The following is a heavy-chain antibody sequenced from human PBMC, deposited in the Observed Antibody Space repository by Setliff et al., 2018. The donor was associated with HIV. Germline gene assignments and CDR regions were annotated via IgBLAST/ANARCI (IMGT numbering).Heavy chain of an antibody. CDR2: IYPGDSDT. CDR3: ARHKPIAAAGSYYYGMDV. D-gene: IGHD6-13*01. J-gene: IGHJ6*02. V-gene: IGHV5-51*01. Sequence: GESLKISCHLSGYSFTSYWIGWVRQMPGKGLEWMGIIYPGDSDTRYSPSFQGQVTISADKSISTAYLQWSSLKASDTAMYYCARHKPIAAAGSYYYGMDVWGQGTTVTVSS. CDR1: GYSFTSYW.